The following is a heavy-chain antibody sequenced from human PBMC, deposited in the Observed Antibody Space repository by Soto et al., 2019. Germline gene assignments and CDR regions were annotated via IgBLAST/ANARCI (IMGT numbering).Heavy chain of an antibody. J-gene: IGHJ3*02. CDR2: INPSGGST. Sequence: ASVKVSCKASGGTFSSYAISWVRQAPGQGLEWMGIINPSGGSTSYAQKFQGRVTMTRDTSTSTVYMELSSLRSEDTAVYYCARDSNSYYDSSGYYVFDIWGQGPLMTFSS. V-gene: IGHV1-46*01. CDR3: ARDSNSYYDSSGYYVFDI. CDR1: GGTFSSYA. D-gene: IGHD3-22*01.